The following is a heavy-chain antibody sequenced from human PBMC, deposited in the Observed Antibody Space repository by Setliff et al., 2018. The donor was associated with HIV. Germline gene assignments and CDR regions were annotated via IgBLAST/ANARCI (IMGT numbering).Heavy chain of an antibody. CDR3: ATAGGRSWFDP. CDR1: GYAFSTYD. V-gene: IGHV1-8*02. D-gene: IGHD3-16*01. CDR2: MNPNSGNT. Sequence: ASVKVSCKASGYAFSTYDINWVRQATGRGLEWMGWMNPNSGNTGYAQQFQGRITMTRNSSISTAYMELNSLRSDDTAVYYCATAGGRSWFDPWGPGTLVTVSS. J-gene: IGHJ5*02.